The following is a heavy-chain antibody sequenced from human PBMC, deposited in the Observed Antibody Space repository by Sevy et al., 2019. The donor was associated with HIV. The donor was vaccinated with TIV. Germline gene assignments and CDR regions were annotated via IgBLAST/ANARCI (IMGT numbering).Heavy chain of an antibody. Sequence: SETLSLTCTVSSGSISSSSYYWGWIRQSPGKGLDWIASIDYIGTTYYNLALKSRVTITGDRSKNEVSLNLRFVTAADAAVYYCARYLRGDHAGGFDFWGQGTPVTVSS. CDR2: IDYIGTT. D-gene: IGHD4-17*01. J-gene: IGHJ5*01. CDR3: ARYLRGDHAGGFDF. V-gene: IGHV4-39*01. CDR1: SGSISSSSYY.